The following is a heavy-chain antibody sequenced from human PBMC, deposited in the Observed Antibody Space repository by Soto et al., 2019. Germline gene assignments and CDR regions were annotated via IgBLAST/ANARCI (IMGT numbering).Heavy chain of an antibody. J-gene: IGHJ3*01. CDR1: GFNFGNNA. CDR3: ARPSYYYDSSGFEPGAFDF. V-gene: IGHV3-49*05. Sequence: EVQLVESGGGLVKPGRSLRLSCTASGFNFGNNAMSWFRQAPGKGLEWVGFIRSKGYGGTTEYAASVRGRFTISRDDSKTIAFLQMNSLKTEDTAVYYCARPSYYYDSSGFEPGAFDFWGQGTMVTVSS. CDR2: IRSKGYGGTT. D-gene: IGHD3-22*01.